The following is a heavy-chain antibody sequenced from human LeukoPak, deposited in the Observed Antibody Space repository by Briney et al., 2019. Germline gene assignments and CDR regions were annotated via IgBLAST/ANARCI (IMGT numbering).Heavy chain of an antibody. Sequence: GGCLRLSCAVSGFTFSNYAMSWVRQAPGKGLEWVSGISGSGGSTYYADSVKGRFNISRDNSKNTLYLQMNSLGAEDTAVYYCAKDPQYDFWSGYFAPFDYWGQGTLVTVSS. CDR3: AKDPQYDFWSGYFAPFDY. J-gene: IGHJ4*02. D-gene: IGHD3-3*01. CDR2: ISGSGGST. CDR1: GFTFSNYA. V-gene: IGHV3-23*01.